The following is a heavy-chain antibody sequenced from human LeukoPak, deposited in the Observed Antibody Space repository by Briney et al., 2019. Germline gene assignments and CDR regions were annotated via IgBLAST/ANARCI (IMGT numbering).Heavy chain of an antibody. V-gene: IGHV3-30*02. Sequence: GGSLRLSCAASGFTYSSSGMHWVRQAPGKGLEWVAFIRYDGSNKYYADSVKGRFTISRDNSKNTLYLQMNSLRAEDTAVYYCAKASGASSYYYDSKGAFDIWGQGTMVTVSS. CDR1: GFTYSSSG. J-gene: IGHJ3*02. CDR2: IRYDGSNK. D-gene: IGHD3-22*01. CDR3: AKASGASSYYYDSKGAFDI.